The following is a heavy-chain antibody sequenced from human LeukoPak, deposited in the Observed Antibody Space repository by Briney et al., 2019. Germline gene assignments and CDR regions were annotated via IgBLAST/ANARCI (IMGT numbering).Heavy chain of an antibody. D-gene: IGHD5-12*01. CDR2: VHYSGST. J-gene: IGHJ4*02. V-gene: IGHV4-39*01. CDR1: GGSISSSGYY. CDR3: AAQYSGYVRLDY. Sequence: PSETLSLTCTVSGGSISSSGYYWGWIRQPPGKGLEWIGSVHYSGSTNHNPSLKSRVTISVDTSKNQFSLKLTSVTAADTAVYYCAAQYSGYVRLDYWGQGTLVTVSS.